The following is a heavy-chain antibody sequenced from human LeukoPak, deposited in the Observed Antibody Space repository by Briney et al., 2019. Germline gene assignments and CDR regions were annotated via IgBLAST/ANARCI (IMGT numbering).Heavy chain of an antibody. V-gene: IGHV3-23*01. Sequence: GGSLRLSCAASGFTFSSYAMSWVRQAPGKGLEWVSAISGSGGSTYYADSVKGRFTISRDNSKNTLYLQMNSLRAEDTAVYYCARGGSYCSGGSCYPTPFDYWGQGTLVTVSS. J-gene: IGHJ4*02. CDR2: ISGSGGST. CDR3: ARGGSYCSGGSCYPTPFDY. CDR1: GFTFSSYA. D-gene: IGHD2-15*01.